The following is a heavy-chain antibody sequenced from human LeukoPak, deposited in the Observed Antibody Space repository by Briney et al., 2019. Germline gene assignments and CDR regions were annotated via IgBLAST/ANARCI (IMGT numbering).Heavy chain of an antibody. CDR1: GYSISSGYY. V-gene: IGHV4-38-2*01. CDR3: ARGVAATWSYYYYMDV. J-gene: IGHJ6*03. Sequence: NPSETLSLTCAVSGYSISSGYYWGWIRQPPGKGLEWIGSIYHSGSTYYNPSLKSRVTISVDTSKNQFSLKLSSVTAADTAVYYCARGVAATWSYYYYMDVWGKGTTVTVSS. CDR2: IYHSGST. D-gene: IGHD2-15*01.